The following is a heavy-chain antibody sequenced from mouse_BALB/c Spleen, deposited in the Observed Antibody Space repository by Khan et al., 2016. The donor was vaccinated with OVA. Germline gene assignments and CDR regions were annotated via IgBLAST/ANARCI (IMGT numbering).Heavy chain of an antibody. D-gene: IGHD1-1*01. V-gene: IGHV1S136*01. CDR2: INPYNDGT. CDR1: GYTFTSYV. J-gene: IGHJ3*01. Sequence: VQLQQSGPELVKPGASVKMSCKAAGYTFTSYVMHWVKQKPGQGLEWIGYINPYNDGTKYNEKFKGKATLTSDKSSSTAYMELSSLTSEDSAVYYCARAFCYYGSSGAAYWGQGTLVTVSA. CDR3: ARAFCYYGSSGAAY.